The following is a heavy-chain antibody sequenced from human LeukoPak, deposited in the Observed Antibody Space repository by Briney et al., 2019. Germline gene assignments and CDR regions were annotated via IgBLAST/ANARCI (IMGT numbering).Heavy chain of an antibody. Sequence: GGSLRLSCAASGFTVSSNYMSWVRQAAGKGLEWVSVIYSGGSTYYAGSVKGRFTISRDNSKNTLYLQMNSPRAEDTSVYYCTTSKRGVGCFDFWGQGNLVTVSS. J-gene: IGHJ4*02. D-gene: IGHD1-14*01. V-gene: IGHV3-53*01. CDR2: IYSGGST. CDR1: GFTVSSNY. CDR3: TTSKRGVGCFDF.